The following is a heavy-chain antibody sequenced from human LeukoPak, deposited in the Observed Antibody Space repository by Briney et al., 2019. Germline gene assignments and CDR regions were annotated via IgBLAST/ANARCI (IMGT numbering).Heavy chain of an antibody. Sequence: SETPSLTCTVSGGSISSYYWSWIRQPAGKGLEWIGSIYYSGSTYYNPSLKSRVTISVDTSKNQFSLKLSSVTAADTAVYYCASERRGRYGDYFDYWGQGTLVTVSS. CDR3: ASERRGRYGDYFDY. V-gene: IGHV4-59*04. D-gene: IGHD3-16*01. CDR2: IYYSGST. J-gene: IGHJ4*02. CDR1: GGSISSYY.